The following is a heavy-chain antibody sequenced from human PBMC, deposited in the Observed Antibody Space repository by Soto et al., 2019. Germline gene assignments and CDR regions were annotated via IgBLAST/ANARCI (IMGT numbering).Heavy chain of an antibody. D-gene: IGHD6-13*01. J-gene: IGHJ4*02. V-gene: IGHV2-5*02. CDR1: GFSLSTSGVG. CDR2: IYWDDDK. CDR3: AHRPPESWYVPPGPHDYFDY. Sequence: SGPTLVNPTQTLTLTCTFSGFSLSTSGVGVGWIRQPPGKALEWLALIYWDDDKRYSPSLKSRLTITKDTSKNQVVLTMTNMDPVDTATYYCAHRPPESWYVPPGPHDYFDYWGQGTLVTVSS.